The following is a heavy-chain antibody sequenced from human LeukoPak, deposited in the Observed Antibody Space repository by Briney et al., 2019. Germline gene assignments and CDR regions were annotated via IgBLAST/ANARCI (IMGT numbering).Heavy chain of an antibody. J-gene: IGHJ4*02. CDR3: ARVPRWLQSASFDY. D-gene: IGHD5-24*01. CDR1: GYTFTSYD. CDR2: MNPNSGNT. Sequence: GASVKVSCKASGYTFTSYDINWVRQATGQGLEWMGWMNPNSGNTGYAQKFQGRVTMTRDTSTSTVYMELSSLRSEDTAVYYCARVPRWLQSASFDYWGQGTLVTVSS. V-gene: IGHV1-8*01.